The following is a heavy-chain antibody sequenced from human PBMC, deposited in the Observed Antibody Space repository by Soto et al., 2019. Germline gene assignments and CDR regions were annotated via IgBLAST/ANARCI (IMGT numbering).Heavy chain of an antibody. D-gene: IGHD1-20*01. CDR2: ISYDGSNK. J-gene: IGHJ6*02. Sequence: GGSLRLSCAASGFTFSSYAMHWVRQAPGKGLEWVAVISYDGSNKYYADSVKGRFTISRDNSKNTLYLQMNSLRAEDTAVYYCARDREGINYYHYVMDVCGQGTTVTVSS. V-gene: IGHV3-30-3*01. CDR1: GFTFSSYA. CDR3: ARDREGINYYHYVMDV.